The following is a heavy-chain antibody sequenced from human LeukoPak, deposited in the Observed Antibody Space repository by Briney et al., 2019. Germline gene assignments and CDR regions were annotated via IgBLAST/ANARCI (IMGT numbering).Heavy chain of an antibody. CDR2: IYYSGST. V-gene: IGHV4-59*01. Sequence: SETLSLTCTVSGSSINSYYWSWIRQPPGKGLEWMGYIYYSGSTNYNTSLKSRVTISVDTANNQFSLKLSSVTAADTAVYYCARVRRYTSKPDVFDIWGQGTMVTVSS. CDR3: ARVRRYTSKPDVFDI. J-gene: IGHJ3*02. D-gene: IGHD6-19*01. CDR1: GSSINSYY.